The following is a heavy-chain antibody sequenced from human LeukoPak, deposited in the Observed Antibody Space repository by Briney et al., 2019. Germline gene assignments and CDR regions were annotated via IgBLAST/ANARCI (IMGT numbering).Heavy chain of an antibody. CDR2: INPSGGST. Sequence: ASVTVSCKASGYTFTSYYMHWVRQAPGQGLEWMGIINPSGGSTSYAQKFQGRVTMTRDMSTSTDYMELSSLRSEDTAVYYCARDNSVEDTAWWFDTWGQGTLVTVSS. CDR3: ARDNSVEDTAWWFDT. J-gene: IGHJ5*02. CDR1: GYTFTSYY. D-gene: IGHD4-23*01. V-gene: IGHV1-46*01.